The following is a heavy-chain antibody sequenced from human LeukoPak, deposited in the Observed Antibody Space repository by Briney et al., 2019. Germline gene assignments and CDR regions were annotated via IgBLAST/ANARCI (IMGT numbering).Heavy chain of an antibody. V-gene: IGHV3-11*04. CDR1: GFTFSDYN. J-gene: IGHJ4*02. CDR2: ISRSGSTK. CDR3: ARILSSAWGELGY. Sequence: GGSLRLSCAASGFTFSDYNMRWIRQAPGKGLEWVSSISRSGSTKYYADSVKGRFTISRDNSKNTLYLQMNSLRAEDTAVYYCARILSSAWGELGYWGQGTLVTVSS. D-gene: IGHD6-19*01.